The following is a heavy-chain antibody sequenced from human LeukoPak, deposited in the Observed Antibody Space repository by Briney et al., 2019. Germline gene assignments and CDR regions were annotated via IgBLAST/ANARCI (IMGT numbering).Heavy chain of an antibody. D-gene: IGHD3-22*01. V-gene: IGHV3-23*01. J-gene: IGHJ4*02. Sequence: PGGSLRLSCAASGFTFSSYGMSWVRQAPGKGLEWDSAISGSGGSTYYADSVKGRFTISRDNSKNTLYLQMNSLRAEDTAVYYCAPREGYYYDSSGPYWGQETLVTVSS. CDR1: GFTFSSYG. CDR2: ISGSGGST. CDR3: APREGYYYDSSGPY.